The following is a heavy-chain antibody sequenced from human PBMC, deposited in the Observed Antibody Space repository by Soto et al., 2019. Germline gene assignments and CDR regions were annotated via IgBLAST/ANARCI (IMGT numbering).Heavy chain of an antibody. D-gene: IGHD5-12*01. CDR2: ISSGGGTM. Sequence: GGSLRLSCAASGFTFNAYSMTWVRQAPGKGLELVSYISSGGGTMYYADSVKGRFTISRDNAKNSLYLQMNSLRAEDTAVYYCARDGSGYQYDYWGQGTLVTVSS. V-gene: IGHV3-48*01. J-gene: IGHJ4*02. CDR1: GFTFNAYS. CDR3: ARDGSGYQYDY.